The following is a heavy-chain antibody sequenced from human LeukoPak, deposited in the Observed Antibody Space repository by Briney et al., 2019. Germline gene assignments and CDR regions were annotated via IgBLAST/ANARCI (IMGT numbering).Heavy chain of an antibody. CDR3: TKLGLLAYCGGDCRGMDV. J-gene: IGHJ6*02. CDR2: ISGSGGST. D-gene: IGHD2-21*02. Sequence: PGGSLRLSCAASGFTFSSYAMSWVRQAPGKGLEWVSAISGSGGSTYYADSVKGRFTISRDNSRSTLYLQMNSLRVEDTAVYYCTKLGLLAYCGGDCRGMDVWGQGTTVTVSS. V-gene: IGHV3-23*01. CDR1: GFTFSSYA.